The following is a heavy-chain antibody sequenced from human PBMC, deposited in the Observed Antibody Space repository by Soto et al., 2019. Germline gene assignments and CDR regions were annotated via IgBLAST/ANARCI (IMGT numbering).Heavy chain of an antibody. D-gene: IGHD3-3*02. CDR1: GGTFSSYA. CDR3: ARARDPFLEWLPFDD. J-gene: IGHJ4*02. CDR2: IIPIFGTA. Sequence: ASVKVSCKASGGTFSSYAISWVRQAPGQGLEWMGGIIPIFGTANYAQKFQGRVTITADESTSTAYMELSSLRSEDTAVYYCARARDPFLEWLPFDDWGQGTLVTVSS. V-gene: IGHV1-69*13.